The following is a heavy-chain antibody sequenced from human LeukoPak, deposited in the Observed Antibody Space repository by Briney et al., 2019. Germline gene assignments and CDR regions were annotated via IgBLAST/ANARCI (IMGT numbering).Heavy chain of an antibody. D-gene: IGHD3-22*01. CDR1: RYTFTNHY. CDR2: ISPSGDKT. Sequence: ASVKVSCKASRYTFTNHYMHGVRQAPAQGLEWWGFISPSGDKTWNAKKFQGRVTIPADESTSTSYMELSSLRSEETAVYYCARVYYYDSSGCSYVGDYFDYWGQGTLVTVSS. V-gene: IGHV1-46*01. CDR3: ARVYYYDSSGCSYVGDYFDY. J-gene: IGHJ4*02.